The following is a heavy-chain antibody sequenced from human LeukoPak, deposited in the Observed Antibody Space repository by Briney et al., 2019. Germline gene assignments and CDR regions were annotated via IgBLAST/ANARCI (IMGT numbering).Heavy chain of an antibody. J-gene: IGHJ4*02. D-gene: IGHD1-20*01. CDR1: GYTFTGYY. CDR3: ATLTRITGTSRPHY. V-gene: IGHV1-2*06. Sequence: GASVKVSCKASGYTFTGYYMHWVRQAPGQGLEWMGRINPNSGGTNYAQKFQGRVTMTRDTSISTAYTELSRLRSDDTAVYYCATLTRITGTSRPHYWGQGTLVTVSS. CDR2: INPNSGGT.